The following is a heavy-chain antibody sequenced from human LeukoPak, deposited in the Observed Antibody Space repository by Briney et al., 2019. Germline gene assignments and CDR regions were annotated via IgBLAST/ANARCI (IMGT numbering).Heavy chain of an antibody. CDR3: AREDIVGVVAATPGNWFDP. J-gene: IGHJ5*02. Sequence: ASAKVSCKASGYTFTSYYMHWVRQAPGQGLEWMGIINPSGGSTSYAQKFQGRVTMTRDTSTSTVYMELSSLRSEDTAVYYCAREDIVGVVAATPGNWFDPWGQGTRVTVSS. CDR2: INPSGGST. V-gene: IGHV1-46*01. D-gene: IGHD2-15*01. CDR1: GYTFTSYY.